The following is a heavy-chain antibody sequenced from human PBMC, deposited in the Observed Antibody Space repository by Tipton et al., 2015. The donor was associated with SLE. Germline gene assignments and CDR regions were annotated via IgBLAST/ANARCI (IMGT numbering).Heavy chain of an antibody. Sequence: GSLRLSCAASGFTFSTYTMSWVRQAPGKGLEWVSSISSSSSYTNYADSVKGRFTISRDNAKNSLYLQMNSLRAEDTAVYYCARHSGYESESHHDALDIWGQGTMVTVSS. V-gene: IGHV3-21*04. J-gene: IGHJ3*02. CDR2: ISSSSSYT. D-gene: IGHD5-12*01. CDR3: ARHSGYESESHHDALDI. CDR1: GFTFSTYT.